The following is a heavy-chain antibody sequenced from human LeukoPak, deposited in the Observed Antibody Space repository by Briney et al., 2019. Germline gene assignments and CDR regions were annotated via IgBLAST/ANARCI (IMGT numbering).Heavy chain of an antibody. J-gene: IGHJ6*03. Sequence: PSETLSLTCAVYVGSFNDNYCTWLRQPPGKGLEWIGEINHIGITNYNPSLRGRVAMSVDLSKNQFSLNLTSVTAADTAVYYCARGRRKFCTGSHCYYYYYYMDVWGTGTPVTVSS. D-gene: IGHD2-8*02. V-gene: IGHV4-34*01. CDR1: VGSFNDNY. CDR2: INHIGIT. CDR3: ARGRRKFCTGSHCYYYYYYMDV.